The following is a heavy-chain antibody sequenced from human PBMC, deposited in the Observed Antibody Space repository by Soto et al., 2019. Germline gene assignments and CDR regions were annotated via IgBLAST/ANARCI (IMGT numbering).Heavy chain of an antibody. CDR1: GFTFSSYG. CDR2: IWYDGSNK. J-gene: IGHJ4*02. V-gene: IGHV3-33*01. D-gene: IGHD3-9*01. CDR3: ARAYYDILPGYYPFDF. Sequence: PGGSLRLSCAASGFTFSSYGMHWVRQAPGKGLEWVAVIWYDGSNKYYADSVKGRCTISRDNSKNTLYLQMNSLRAEDTAVYYCARAYYDILPGYYPFDFWGQGTLVTVSS.